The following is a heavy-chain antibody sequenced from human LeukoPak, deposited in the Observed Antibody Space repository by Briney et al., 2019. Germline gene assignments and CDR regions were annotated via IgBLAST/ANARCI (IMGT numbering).Heavy chain of an antibody. Sequence: GGSLRLSCAASGFTVSTNYMSWVRQAPGKGLEWVSIIYAGGNTYYADSVKGRFTISRDNSKNTLYLQMNSLRAEDTAVYYCARDLDVRGVIIPDAFDIWGQGTMVTVSS. CDR2: IYAGGNT. CDR1: GFTVSTNY. CDR3: ARDLDVRGVIIPDAFDI. V-gene: IGHV3-53*01. D-gene: IGHD3-10*02. J-gene: IGHJ3*02.